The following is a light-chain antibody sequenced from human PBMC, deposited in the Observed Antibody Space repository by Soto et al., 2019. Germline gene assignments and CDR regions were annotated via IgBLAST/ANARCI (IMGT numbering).Light chain of an antibody. CDR2: EVS. V-gene: IGLV2-14*01. Sequence: QSALTQPASVSGSPGQSITISCTGTSSDVGGYNYVSWYQQHPGKAPKLMIYEVSNRPSGVSHRFSGSKSGNTASLTISGLQAEYEADYYCSSYTSTSNTRYVFGTGTKLTVL. CDR1: SSDVGGYNY. J-gene: IGLJ1*01. CDR3: SSYTSTSNTRYV.